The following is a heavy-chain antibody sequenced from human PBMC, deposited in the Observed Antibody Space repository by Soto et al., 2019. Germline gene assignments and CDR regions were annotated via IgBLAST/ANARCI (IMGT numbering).Heavy chain of an antibody. V-gene: IGHV4-30-4*01. D-gene: IGHD2-15*01. Sequence: LSLTCSVSGDSISTVDYFWAWIRQPPGQALEYIGYIYKSTTTYYNPSFESRVAISLDTSKSLFSLTVTSVTAADTALYFCARGRYCLTGRCFPNWFDSWGQGTLVTVSS. J-gene: IGHJ5*01. CDR2: IYKSTTT. CDR1: GDSISTVDYF. CDR3: ARGRYCLTGRCFPNWFDS.